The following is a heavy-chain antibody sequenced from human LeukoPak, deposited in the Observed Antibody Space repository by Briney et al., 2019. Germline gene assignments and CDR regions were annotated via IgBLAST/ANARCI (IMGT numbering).Heavy chain of an antibody. CDR1: GFHFRSYA. CDR3: AREAPCGSDCSYYPDY. Sequence: PGGSLRLSCAASGFHFRSYAMHLVRQAPGKGLVWVSRINSAGSSTTYADSVKGRFTISRDNAKNTLYLQVNSLRAEDTAVYYCAREAPCGSDCSYYPDYLGQGTLVTVSS. CDR2: INSAGSST. D-gene: IGHD2-21*02. V-gene: IGHV3-74*01. J-gene: IGHJ4*02.